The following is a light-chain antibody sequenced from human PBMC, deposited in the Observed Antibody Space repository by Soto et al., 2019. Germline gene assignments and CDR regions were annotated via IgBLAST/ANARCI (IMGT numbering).Light chain of an antibody. Sequence: ETVMTQSPATLSVSPGGRATLSCRASQSISDTLAWYQQKPGRAPRLLIHGASTRATGFPARFSGSGSGTDFTLTISSLQSEDFAVYYCQQYNNWPWTFGQGTKVEIK. CDR1: QSISDT. CDR2: GAS. CDR3: QQYNNWPWT. J-gene: IGKJ1*01. V-gene: IGKV3-15*01.